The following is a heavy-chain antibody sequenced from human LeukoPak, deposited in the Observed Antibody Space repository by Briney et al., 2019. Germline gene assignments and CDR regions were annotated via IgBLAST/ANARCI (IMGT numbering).Heavy chain of an antibody. Sequence: PSETLSLTCTVSGGSISSSSYYWGWIRQPPGKGLEWIGSIYYSGSTYYNLSLKSRVTISVDTSKNQFSLKLSSVTAADTAVYYCASIHDYGDYVDAFDIWGQGTMVTVSS. V-gene: IGHV4-39*01. D-gene: IGHD4-17*01. J-gene: IGHJ3*02. CDR2: IYYSGST. CDR1: GGSISSSSYY. CDR3: ASIHDYGDYVDAFDI.